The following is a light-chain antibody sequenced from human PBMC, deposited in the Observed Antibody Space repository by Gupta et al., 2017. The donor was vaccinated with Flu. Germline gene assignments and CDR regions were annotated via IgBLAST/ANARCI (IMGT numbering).Light chain of an antibody. V-gene: IGKV2-30*01. CDR2: LVA. CDR1: KSLVYSEGITD. J-gene: IGKJ1*01. CDR3: MQGAYRFWA. Sequence: APLGQPAPVAYRSSKSLVYSEGITDVQGLQQRTGEYARRLMVLVAHRDSRGPERCCGSGSGTEVTRKISRVQAEDGWVYFCMQGAYRFWAFGQGTKVEIK.